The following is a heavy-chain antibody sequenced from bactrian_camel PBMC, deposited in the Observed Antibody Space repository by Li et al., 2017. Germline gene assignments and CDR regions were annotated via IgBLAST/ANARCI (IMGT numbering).Heavy chain of an antibody. V-gene: IGHV3S53*01. Sequence: HVQLVESGGDSVQTGGSLRLSCAASEGADGRRCMGWFRQAPGQEREGVAAIAGDGRTNYADSVKGRFIISKDDARGPVYLQMNNLKPEDTAMYYCAAGWGYCDLQTDFQAWGQGTQVTVS. D-gene: IGHD3*01. J-gene: IGHJ6*01. CDR1: EGADGRRC. CDR3: AAGWGYCDLQTDFQA. CDR2: IAGDGRT.